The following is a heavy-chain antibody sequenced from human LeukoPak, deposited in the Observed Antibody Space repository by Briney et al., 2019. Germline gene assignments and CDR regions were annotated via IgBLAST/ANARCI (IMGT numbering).Heavy chain of an antibody. J-gene: IGHJ4*02. CDR2: IYNGGSA. V-gene: IGHV4-59*01. CDR3: AREASSDWSPYYFDY. Sequence: SETLSLTCTASGDSISNNYWSWIRQAPGKGLEWIAYIYNGGSANHNPSLRSRATLSMDTSKNQFSLRLTSVTAADTAVYYCAREASSDWSPYYFDYWGQGTLATVSS. CDR1: GDSISNNY. D-gene: IGHD6-19*01.